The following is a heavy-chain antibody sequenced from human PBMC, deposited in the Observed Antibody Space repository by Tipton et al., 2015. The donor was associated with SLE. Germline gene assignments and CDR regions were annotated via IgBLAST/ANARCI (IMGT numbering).Heavy chain of an antibody. CDR2: IYYSGST. J-gene: IGHJ2*01. Sequence: TLSLTCTVSGGSISSYYWSWIRQPPGKGLEWIGYIYYSGSTNYSPSLKSRVTISVDTPKNQFSLKLSSVTAADTAVYYCARHFDSGDYGYFDLWGRGTLVTVSS. CDR1: GGSISSYY. CDR3: ARHFDSGDYGYFDL. D-gene: IGHD4-17*01. V-gene: IGHV4-59*08.